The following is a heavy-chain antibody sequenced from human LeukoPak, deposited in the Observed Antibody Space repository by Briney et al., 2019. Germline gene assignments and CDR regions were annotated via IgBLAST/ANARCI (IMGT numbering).Heavy chain of an antibody. V-gene: IGHV3-48*02. Sequence: GGSLRLSCAASGFTFSSYSMNWVRQAPGKGLEWVSYISSSSSTIYYADSAKGRFTISRDNAKNSLYLQMNSLRDEDTAVYYCARCSSGYYYYYGMDVWGQGTTVTVSS. CDR3: ARCSSGYYYYYGMDV. CDR1: GFTFSSYS. D-gene: IGHD6-19*01. J-gene: IGHJ6*02. CDR2: ISSSSSTI.